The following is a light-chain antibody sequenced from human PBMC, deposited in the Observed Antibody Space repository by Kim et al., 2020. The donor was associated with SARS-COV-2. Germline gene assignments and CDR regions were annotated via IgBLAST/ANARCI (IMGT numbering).Light chain of an antibody. CDR2: GNS. Sequence: ITISCAASGSNIGADYEVHWYQQLPGTAPKLLIFGNSNRPSGVPDRFSGSKSDTSASLAITGLQAEDEGYYYCQSSDNSLSGSRVFGGGTQLTVL. V-gene: IGLV1-40*01. J-gene: IGLJ3*02. CDR1: GSNIGADYE. CDR3: QSSDNSLSGSRV.